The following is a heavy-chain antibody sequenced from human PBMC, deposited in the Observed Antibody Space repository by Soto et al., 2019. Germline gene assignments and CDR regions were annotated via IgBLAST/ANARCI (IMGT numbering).Heavy chain of an antibody. CDR3: AKFGRSIAARPVY. CDR1: GFTFSGYG. V-gene: IGHV3-30*18. Sequence: GGSLRLSCAASGFTFSGYGMHWVRQAPGKGLEWVAVISYDGSNKYYADSVKGRFTISRDNSKNTLYLQMNSLRAEDTAVYYCAKFGRSIAARPVYWGQGTLVTVSS. D-gene: IGHD6-6*01. CDR2: ISYDGSNK. J-gene: IGHJ4*02.